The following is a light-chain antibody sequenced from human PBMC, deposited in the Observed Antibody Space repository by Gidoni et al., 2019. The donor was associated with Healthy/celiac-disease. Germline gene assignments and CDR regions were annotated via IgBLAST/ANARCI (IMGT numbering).Light chain of an antibody. V-gene: IGKV2-28*01. Sequence: DIVMTQSPLSLPVTPGEPASISCRSSQSLLHSNGYNYLDWYLQKPGQSPQLLIYLGSNRASGVPDRFSGSVSGTDFTLKIGRVEAEDVGVYYCMQALQTPPWTFXQXTKLXIK. CDR3: MQALQTPPWT. CDR1: QSLLHSNGYNY. CDR2: LGS. J-gene: IGKJ2*02.